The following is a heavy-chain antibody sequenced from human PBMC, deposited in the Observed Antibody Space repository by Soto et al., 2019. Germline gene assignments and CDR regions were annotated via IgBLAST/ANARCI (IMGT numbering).Heavy chain of an antibody. CDR2: IIPILRIA. CDR3: ARDSGITYWYFDL. V-gene: IGHV1-69*08. CDR1: GGTFSNYT. D-gene: IGHD3-10*01. Sequence: QVQLVQSGAEVKKPGSSVKVSCKASGGTFSNYTISWERQAPGQGLEWMGRIIPILRIANYAQKFQGRVTITADKSTSTAYMELSSLRSEDTAVYYCARDSGITYWYFDLWGRGTLVTVSS. J-gene: IGHJ2*01.